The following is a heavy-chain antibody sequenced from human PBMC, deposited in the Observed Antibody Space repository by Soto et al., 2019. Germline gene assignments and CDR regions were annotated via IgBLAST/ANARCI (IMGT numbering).Heavy chain of an antibody. J-gene: IGHJ5*02. CDR2: ISAYTDTP. CDR3: ARVIPGVEAWFGP. V-gene: IGHV1-18*01. Sequence: ASVKVSCKASGYTFTNFGVTWVRRAPGQGLEWMGWISAYTDTPNYGQKFQGRVTMTIDTSTSTAYMDLRSLTSDDTAVYYCARVIPGVEAWFGPWGQGTLVTVSS. D-gene: IGHD2-2*01. CDR1: GYTFTNFG.